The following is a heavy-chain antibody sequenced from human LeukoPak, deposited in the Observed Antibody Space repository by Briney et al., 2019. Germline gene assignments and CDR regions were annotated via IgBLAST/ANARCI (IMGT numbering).Heavy chain of an antibody. Sequence: GRSLRLSCAASGFTFSSYAMHWVRQAPVKGLEWVANIKRDGSEKNYVDSVKGRFTISRDNAKNSLSLEMNSLRAEDTAVYYCARDGGSGGDYWGQGTLVTVSP. D-gene: IGHD3-10*01. J-gene: IGHJ4*02. CDR3: ARDGGSGGDY. V-gene: IGHV3-7*01. CDR2: IKRDGSEK. CDR1: GFTFSSYA.